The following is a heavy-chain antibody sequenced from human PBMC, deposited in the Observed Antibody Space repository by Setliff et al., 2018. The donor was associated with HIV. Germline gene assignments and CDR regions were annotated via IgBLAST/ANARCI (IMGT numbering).Heavy chain of an antibody. Sequence: GGSLRLSCAASGFTFSSNWMHWVRQAPGKGLVWVSHITSDGSVIQYADSVKGRFTISRDNAKNTLYLQMNSLRVEDTAVYYCAADRIVLGDYWGQGTMVTVSS. CDR1: GFTFSSNW. CDR3: AADRIVLGDY. D-gene: IGHD2-15*01. CDR2: ITSDGSVI. V-gene: IGHV3-74*01. J-gene: IGHJ4*02.